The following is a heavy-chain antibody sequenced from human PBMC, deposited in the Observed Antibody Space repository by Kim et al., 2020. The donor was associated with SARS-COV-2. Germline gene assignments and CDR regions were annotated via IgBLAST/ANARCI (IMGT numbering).Heavy chain of an antibody. Sequence: GGSLRLSCAASGFTFSSYGMHWVRQAPGKGLEWVAVIWYDGSNKYYADSVKGRFTISRDNSKNTLYLQMNSLRAEDTAVYYCARDLSSFRYYYYGMDVWGQGTTVTVSS. CDR2: IWYDGSNK. CDR1: GFTFSSYG. V-gene: IGHV3-33*01. J-gene: IGHJ6*02. D-gene: IGHD6-13*01. CDR3: ARDLSSFRYYYYGMDV.